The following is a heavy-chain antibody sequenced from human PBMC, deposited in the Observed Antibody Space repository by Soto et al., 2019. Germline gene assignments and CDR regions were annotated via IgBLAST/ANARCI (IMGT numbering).Heavy chain of an antibody. CDR2: IIPMLDIT. CDR3: AQDVGD. J-gene: IGHJ1*01. V-gene: IGHV1-69*04. D-gene: IGHD1-26*01. CDR1: GGSFSTYS. Sequence: QLQLVQSGTELKKPGSSVKVSCKASGGSFSTYSITWVRQAPGQGPEWMGRIIPMLDITDYAQKFQGRVTITADKSTSTAYMKLIRLTSEDTAVYYCAQDVGDLGQGTLVTVSS.